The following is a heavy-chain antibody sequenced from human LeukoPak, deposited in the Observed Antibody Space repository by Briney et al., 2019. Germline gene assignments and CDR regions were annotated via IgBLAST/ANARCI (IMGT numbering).Heavy chain of an antibody. CDR3: ARETNDDFWSGYSAFDI. J-gene: IGHJ3*02. V-gene: IGHV1-2*04. Sequence: VASVKVPCKPSGFSFTDYYIHWVRQAPGQGLEWMGWMNPKSGGTKYAQKFQDWVTMTRDLSVNTAYLELSGPKSDDTAVYYCARETNDDFWSGYSAFDIWGQGTVVIVSP. CDR1: GFSFTDYY. CDR2: MNPKSGGT. D-gene: IGHD3-3*01.